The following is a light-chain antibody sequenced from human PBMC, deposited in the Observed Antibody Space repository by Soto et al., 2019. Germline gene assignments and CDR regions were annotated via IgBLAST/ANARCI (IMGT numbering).Light chain of an antibody. J-gene: IGKJ1*01. CDR1: QSVSRY. Sequence: DIQMTQSPSTLPASVGDTVTITCRASQSVSRYLAWFQQKPGRAPELLIHSTLESGVPSRFSGSGSGTEFTLTLSSLEPDDFATYHCQQYRNYPWTFGQGTKVEIK. CDR3: QQYRNYPWT. V-gene: IGKV1-5*03. CDR2: S.